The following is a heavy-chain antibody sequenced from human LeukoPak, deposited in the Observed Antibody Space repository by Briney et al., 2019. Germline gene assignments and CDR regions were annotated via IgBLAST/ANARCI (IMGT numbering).Heavy chain of an antibody. CDR3: ARDFTPTVTTPYFDY. CDR2: ISAYNGNT. Sequence: GASVKVSCKASGYTFTSYGISWVRQAPGQGLEWMGWISAYNGNTNYAQKFQGRVTMTTDTSTSTGYMELRSLRSDDTAVYFCARDFTPTVTTPYFDYWGQGTLVTVTS. J-gene: IGHJ4*02. V-gene: IGHV1-18*01. D-gene: IGHD4-17*01. CDR1: GYTFTSYG.